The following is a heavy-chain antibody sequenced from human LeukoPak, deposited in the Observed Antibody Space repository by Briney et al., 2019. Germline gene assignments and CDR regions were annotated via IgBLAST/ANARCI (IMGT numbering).Heavy chain of an antibody. CDR2: ISGSGGST. Sequence: PGGTLRLSCAASGFTFSSYGMSWVRQAPGRGLEWVSAISGSGGSTYYADSVKGRFTISRDNSKNTLYLQMNSLRAEDTAVYYCAKAAGYSSGGNYYYMDVWGKGTTVTISS. J-gene: IGHJ6*03. CDR3: AKAAGYSSGGNYYYMDV. D-gene: IGHD6-19*01. CDR1: GFTFSSYG. V-gene: IGHV3-23*01.